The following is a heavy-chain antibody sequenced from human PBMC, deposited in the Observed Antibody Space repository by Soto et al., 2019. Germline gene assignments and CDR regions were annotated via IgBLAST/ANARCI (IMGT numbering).Heavy chain of an antibody. CDR1: GFTFSSYW. CDR2: IKQDGSEK. CDR3: ASSASVGWFDP. J-gene: IGHJ5*02. Sequence: GGSLRLSCAASGFTFSSYWMSWVRQAPGKGLEWVANIKQDGSEKYYVDSVKGRFTISRDNAKNSLYLQMNSLRAEDTAVYYCASSASVGWFDPWGQGTLVTVSS. V-gene: IGHV3-7*03. D-gene: IGHD2-15*01.